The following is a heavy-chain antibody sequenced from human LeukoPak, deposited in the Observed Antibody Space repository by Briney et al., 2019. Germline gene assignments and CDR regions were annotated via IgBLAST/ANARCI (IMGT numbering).Heavy chain of an antibody. CDR3: TRGVPGNWGNFDC. J-gene: IGHJ4*02. CDR1: GFTFSGSA. D-gene: IGHD7-27*01. V-gene: IGHV3-73*01. Sequence: PGGSLRLSCAASGFTFSGSAIFWVRQASGKGLEWVGRIGSIGRNCATAYAASVKGRFTISRDESKKMAYLHMDSLKTEDTAVYYCTRGVPGNWGNFDCWGQGTLVTVSS. CDR2: IGSIGRNCAT.